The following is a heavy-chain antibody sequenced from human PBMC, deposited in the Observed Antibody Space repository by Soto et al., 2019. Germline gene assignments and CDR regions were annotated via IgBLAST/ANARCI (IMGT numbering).Heavy chain of an antibody. CDR3: AKDVNYDVLAGYYYY. J-gene: IGHJ4*02. CDR2: IRGRGGTT. Sequence: PGGSLRLSCAASDFTLSSYVMTWVRQAPGKGLEWVSTIRGRGGTTYYADSVKGQFTISRDNAQNTLFLQMNRLRAEDTAVYYCAKDVNYDVLAGYYYYWGQGTLVTVSS. CDR1: DFTLSSYV. V-gene: IGHV3-23*01. D-gene: IGHD3-9*01.